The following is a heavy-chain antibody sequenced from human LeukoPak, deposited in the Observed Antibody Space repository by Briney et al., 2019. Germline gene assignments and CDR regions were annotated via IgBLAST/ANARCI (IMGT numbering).Heavy chain of an antibody. CDR2: IYRSGST. D-gene: IGHD6-19*01. CDR3: TSDGSSGWYYFDY. V-gene: IGHV3-53*01. Sequence: GSLRLSCAASGFTVSSSYMSWVRQAPGKGLEWVSIIYRSGSTYYADSVKGRFTISRDTSKNTLYLQMNSLRAEDTALYYCTSDGSSGWYYFDYWGQGTLVTVSS. CDR1: GFTVSSSY. J-gene: IGHJ4*02.